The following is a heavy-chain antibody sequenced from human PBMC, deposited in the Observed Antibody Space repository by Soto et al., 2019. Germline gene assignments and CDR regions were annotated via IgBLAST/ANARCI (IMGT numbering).Heavy chain of an antibody. CDR3: ARDPIVVVVAANSMFDY. CDR2: ISAYNGNT. V-gene: IGHV1-18*01. CDR1: GYTFTSYG. Sequence: ASVKVSCKASGYTFTSYGISWVRQAPGQGLEWMGWISAYNGNTNYAQKLQGRVTMTTDTSTSTAYMELRSLRSDDTAVYYCARDPIVVVVAANSMFDYWGQGTLVTVSS. J-gene: IGHJ4*02. D-gene: IGHD2-15*01.